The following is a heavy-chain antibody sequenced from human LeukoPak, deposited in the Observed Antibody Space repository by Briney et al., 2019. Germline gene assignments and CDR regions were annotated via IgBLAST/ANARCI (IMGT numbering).Heavy chain of an antibody. D-gene: IGHD5-12*01. CDR2: IDPSDSYT. Sequence: GESLKISCKASAYIFPSCWITWVRQMPAEGLEWMGRIDPSDSYTNYSPSFQGHVTISADKAISTAYLQWSSLKAADTAMYYCARSYSGYDYLYYWGQGTLVTVSS. V-gene: IGHV5-10-1*01. J-gene: IGHJ4*02. CDR1: AYIFPSCW. CDR3: ARSYSGYDYLYY.